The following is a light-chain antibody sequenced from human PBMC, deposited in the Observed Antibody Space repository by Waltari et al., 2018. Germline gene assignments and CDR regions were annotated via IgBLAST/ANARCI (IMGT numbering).Light chain of an antibody. CDR2: ATS. Sequence: VLTQSPDTLSLSPGERATLSCRASQNVYSSYLAWYQQKPGQPPILLMYATSYRASDIPGRFSGSGSGTDFTLTISRLEPEDFAVYYCQQYGGSQGSFTFGPGTKVDIK. J-gene: IGKJ3*01. V-gene: IGKV3-20*01. CDR1: QNVYSSY. CDR3: QQYGGSQGSFT.